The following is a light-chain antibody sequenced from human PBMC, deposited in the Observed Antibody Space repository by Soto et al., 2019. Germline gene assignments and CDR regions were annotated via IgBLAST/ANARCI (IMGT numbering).Light chain of an antibody. CDR2: KNN. CDR1: SSNIGSNA. CDR3: AAWDASLNGWV. V-gene: IGLV1-44*01. Sequence: QSVLTQPPSASGTPGQRVTISCSGSSSNIGSNAVNWYQQLPGTAPNLLNYKNNQRPSWIADRFSGSNTGTKASLAISGVQSDDEEDYYCAAWDASLNGWVFGGGTKLTVL. J-gene: IGLJ3*02.